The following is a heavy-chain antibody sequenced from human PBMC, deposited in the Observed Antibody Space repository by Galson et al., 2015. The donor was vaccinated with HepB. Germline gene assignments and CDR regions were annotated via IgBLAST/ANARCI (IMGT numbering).Heavy chain of an antibody. CDR1: GGSISSSSYY. J-gene: IGHJ4*02. Sequence: SETLSLTCAVSGGSISSSSYYWDWIRQPPGKGLEWIGSAYSSGSTYYNPSLKSRVTISVDMSKNQFSLKLSSVTAADTAAYYCARGKVDYGGNAIDYWGQGTLVIVSS. CDR3: ARGKVDYGGNAIDY. CDR2: AYSSGST. V-gene: IGHV4-39*01. D-gene: IGHD4-23*01.